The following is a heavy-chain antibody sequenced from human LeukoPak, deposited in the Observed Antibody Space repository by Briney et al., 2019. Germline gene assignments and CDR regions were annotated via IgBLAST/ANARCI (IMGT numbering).Heavy chain of an antibody. CDR3: ASSAGYSSGWYWYFDL. V-gene: IGHV4-59*01. D-gene: IGHD6-19*01. J-gene: IGHJ2*01. CDR2: IYYSGST. Sequence: SETLSLTCTVSGSSISSYYWSWIRQPPGKGLEWIGYIYYSGSTNYNPSLKSRVTISVDTSKNQFSLKLSSVTAADTAVYYCASSAGYSSGWYWYFDLWGRGTLVTVSS. CDR1: GSSISSYY.